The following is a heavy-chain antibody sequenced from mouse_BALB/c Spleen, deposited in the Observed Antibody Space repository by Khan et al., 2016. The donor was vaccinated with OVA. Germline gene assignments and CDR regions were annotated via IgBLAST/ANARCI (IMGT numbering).Heavy chain of an antibody. D-gene: IGHD2-10*01. CDR2: INTYTGEP. Sequence: QIQLVQSGPELKKPGETVKISCKASGYTFTNYGMNWVKQSPGKALKWMGWINTYTGEPTYADDFKGRFAFSLDTSASTAYLQINNLKNEDTATYVCARPPYCSYTLDYWGQGTSVTVSS. V-gene: IGHV9-3-1*01. CDR3: ARPPYCSYTLDY. J-gene: IGHJ4*01. CDR1: GYTFTNYG.